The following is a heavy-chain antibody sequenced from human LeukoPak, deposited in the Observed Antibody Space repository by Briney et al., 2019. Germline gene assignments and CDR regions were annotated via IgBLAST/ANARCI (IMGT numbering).Heavy chain of an antibody. D-gene: IGHD4-17*01. Sequence: FETLPLTRAVYGGSFSGSYWTWIRQPPGKGLEWIGEINHSGSTNYNPSLKSRVTTSLDTSKNQFSLRFSSVTAAGTAVYYCARVMTTVTTFKTYSTGMDVWGQGTTGSPSP. J-gene: IGHJ6*02. CDR1: GGSFSGSY. CDR3: ARVMTTVTTFKTYSTGMDV. V-gene: IGHV4-34*01. CDR2: INHSGST.